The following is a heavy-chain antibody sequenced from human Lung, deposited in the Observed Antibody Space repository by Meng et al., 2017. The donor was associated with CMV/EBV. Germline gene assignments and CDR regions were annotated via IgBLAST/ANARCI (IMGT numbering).Heavy chain of an antibody. V-gene: IGHV4-4*07. D-gene: IGHD2-2*01. CDR1: SDSITNYF. CDR3: ARTPVRFCNTHMCYAFDY. CDR2: LYPDGST. Sequence: QEQRRESGQRLVKPSETLSVTCIVSSDSITNYFWSWVRQPAGKGLEWIGRLYPDGSTDYNPSLSSRLTLSLDTSKIRFSLKLRSVTAADTAIYYCARTPVRFCNTHMCYAFDYWGQGALVTVSS. J-gene: IGHJ4*02.